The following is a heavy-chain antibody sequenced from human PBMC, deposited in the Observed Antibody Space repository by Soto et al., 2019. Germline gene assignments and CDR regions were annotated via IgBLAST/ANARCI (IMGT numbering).Heavy chain of an antibody. CDR2: ISSSSSTI. CDR1: GFTFSSYS. J-gene: IGHJ5*02. CDR3: ARDPSVTLPYNWFDP. Sequence: EVQLVESGGGLVQPGGSLRLSCAASGFTFSSYSMNWVRQAPGKGLEWVSYISSSSSTIYYADSVKGRFTISRDNAKNSLYLQMNSLTDEDTAVYYCARDPSVTLPYNWFDPWGQGTLVTVSS. D-gene: IGHD4-4*01. V-gene: IGHV3-48*02.